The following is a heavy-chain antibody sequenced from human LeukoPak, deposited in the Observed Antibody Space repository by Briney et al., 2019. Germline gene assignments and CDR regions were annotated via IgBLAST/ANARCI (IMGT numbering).Heavy chain of an antibody. J-gene: IGHJ4*02. V-gene: IGHV3-21*01. CDR2: ISSSSSYI. D-gene: IGHD3-9*01. Sequence: GGSLRLSCAASEFTFSSYAMNWVRQAPGKGLEWVSSISSSSSYIYYADSVKGRFTISRDNAKNSLYLQMNSLRAEDTAVYYCARDPLYDILTGYCSFDYWGQGTLVTVSS. CDR3: ARDPLYDILTGYCSFDY. CDR1: EFTFSSYA.